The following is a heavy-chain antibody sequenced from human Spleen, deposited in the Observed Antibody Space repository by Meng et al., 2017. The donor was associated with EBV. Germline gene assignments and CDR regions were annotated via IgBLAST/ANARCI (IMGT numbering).Heavy chain of an antibody. CDR2: INEDGRIT. D-gene: IGHD6-25*01. CDR3: SRDLVGSYDD. V-gene: IGHV3-74*01. Sequence: EMDVGEAGGALVQPGGSLRRACAGSGFTFSSYWMHWGRQAPGKGLVWVSRINEDGRITTYADSVKGRFTISRDNTKNTLYLQMNSLRAEDTAVYFCSRDLVGSYDDWGQGTLVTVSS. CDR1: GFTFSSYW. J-gene: IGHJ4*02.